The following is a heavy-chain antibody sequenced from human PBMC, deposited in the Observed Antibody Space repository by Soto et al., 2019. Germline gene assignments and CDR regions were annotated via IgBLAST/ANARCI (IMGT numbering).Heavy chain of an antibody. CDR3: AREGSGYNF. D-gene: IGHD5-12*01. V-gene: IGHV1-69*13. CDR1: GGSFSNFG. CDR2: IVPVFGRP. J-gene: IGHJ4*02. Sequence: ASGKVSWKASGGSFSNFGISWVRQAPGQGLEWMGGIVPVFGRPNYAQRFRGRLTITADESTSTGYMELISLRSDDTAVYYCAREGSGYNFWGQGTQVTVSS.